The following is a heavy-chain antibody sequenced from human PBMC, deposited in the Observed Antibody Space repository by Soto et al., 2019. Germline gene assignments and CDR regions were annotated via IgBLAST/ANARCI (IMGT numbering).Heavy chain of an antibody. CDR2: IYYSGST. D-gene: IGHD6-13*01. Sequence: QLQLQESGPGLVKPSETLSLTCTVSGGSISSSSYYWGWIRQPPGKGLERIGSIYYSGSTYYNPSLKRRVTISVDTSKNQFALKLSSVTAADTAVYYGARRGVEQQQLVPYDGMGVWGQGTTVTVSS. J-gene: IGHJ6*02. V-gene: IGHV4-39*01. CDR1: GGSISSSSYY. CDR3: ARRGVEQQQLVPYDGMGV.